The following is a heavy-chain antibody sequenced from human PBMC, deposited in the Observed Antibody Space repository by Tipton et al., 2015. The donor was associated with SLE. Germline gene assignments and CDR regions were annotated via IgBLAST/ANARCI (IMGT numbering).Heavy chain of an antibody. Sequence: TLSLTCTVSSGSISNGAYYWSWIRQQPGKGLEWIGSIYYSGSTYYSPFLKSRLTMSVDTSKNQFSLKLTSVTAADTAVYYCARDRLTVDQGLINPLGYYYGMDVWGQGTTVTVSS. V-gene: IGHV4-31*03. CDR2: IYYSGST. CDR1: SGSISNGAYY. D-gene: IGHD3-10*01. CDR3: ARDRLTVDQGLINPLGYYYGMDV. J-gene: IGHJ6*02.